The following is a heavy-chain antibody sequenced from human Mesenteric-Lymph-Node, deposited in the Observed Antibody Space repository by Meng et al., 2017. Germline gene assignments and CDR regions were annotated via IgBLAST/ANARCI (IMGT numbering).Heavy chain of an antibody. V-gene: IGHV4-38-2*02. D-gene: IGHD3-10*01. CDR2: ICHSGST. Sequence: GSLRLSCVVSGYSISVGSCWGWIRQPPGKGLEWIGIICHSGSTYYNPSLKGRVTMSIDTSKSHFSLKLSSVTAADTAVYYCARERGYPDVWGQGTTVTVSS. J-gene: IGHJ6*02. CDR1: GYSISVGSC. CDR3: ARERGYPDV.